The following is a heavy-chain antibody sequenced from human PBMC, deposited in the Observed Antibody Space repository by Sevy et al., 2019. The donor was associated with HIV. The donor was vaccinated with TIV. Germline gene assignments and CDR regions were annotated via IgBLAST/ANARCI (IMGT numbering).Heavy chain of an antibody. D-gene: IGHD3-10*01. CDR3: ARGRYYGSGSNDGNYFDY. Sequence: GGSLRLSCAASGFTFNSYAMNWVRQAPGKGLEWVAFISNDGSNKYYADSVKGRFTISRDKSNKTLYLQMHGLRVEDTAGYDCARGRYYGSGSNDGNYFDYWGQGTVVTVSS. V-gene: IGHV3-30-3*01. J-gene: IGHJ4*02. CDR1: GFTFNSYA. CDR2: ISNDGSNK.